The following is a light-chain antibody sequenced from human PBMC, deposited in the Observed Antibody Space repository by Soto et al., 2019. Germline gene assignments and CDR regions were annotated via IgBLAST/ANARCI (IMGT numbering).Light chain of an antibody. J-gene: IGKJ4*01. V-gene: IGKV1-9*01. CDR2: AAS. Sequence: DIQLTQSPSFLSASIGDRVTITCRASQGISNYLAWYQQKPVNAPKLLIYAASLLHTGVPSRFSGSGSGTEFTLTISRLQPADFATYYCHQLHSYPFTFGGGATVEIK. CDR3: HQLHSYPFT. CDR1: QGISNY.